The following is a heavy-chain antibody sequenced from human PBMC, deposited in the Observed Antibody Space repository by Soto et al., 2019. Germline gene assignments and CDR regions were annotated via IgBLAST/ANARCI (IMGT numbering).Heavy chain of an antibody. Sequence: GGSLRLSCAASGFTFGSHAMHWVRQAPGKGLEWVAVISYDGSVRYFADSVKGRFTISRDNAKNSLYLQMNSLRAEDTAVYYCARDGDYYDSSGYTNWGQGTLVTVSS. V-gene: IGHV3-30*04. CDR1: GFTFGSHA. D-gene: IGHD3-22*01. CDR2: ISYDGSVR. J-gene: IGHJ4*02. CDR3: ARDGDYYDSSGYTN.